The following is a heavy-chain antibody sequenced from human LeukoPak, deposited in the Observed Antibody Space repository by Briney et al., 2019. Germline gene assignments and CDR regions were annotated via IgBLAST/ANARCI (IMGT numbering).Heavy chain of an antibody. D-gene: IGHD1-26*01. Sequence: PSETLSLTCSVSDGSINSYYWNWIRRPPGKGLEWIGYIYYNGNTNYSPSLKSRVTMSVDTSKNLFSLKVSSVTAADTAVYYCARGRSNYYGMDVWGQGITVTVSS. CDR3: ARGRSNYYGMDV. J-gene: IGHJ6*02. V-gene: IGHV4-59*01. CDR1: DGSINSYY. CDR2: IYYNGNT.